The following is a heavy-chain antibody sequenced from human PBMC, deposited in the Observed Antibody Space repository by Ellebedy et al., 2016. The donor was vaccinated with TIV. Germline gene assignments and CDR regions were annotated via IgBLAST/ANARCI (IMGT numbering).Heavy chain of an antibody. CDR3: ASREYTYGYYLDY. D-gene: IGHD5-18*01. J-gene: IGHJ4*02. CDR1: GYTFTTYA. CDR2: IYPADSDT. V-gene: IGHV5-51*01. Sequence: GESLKISXKASGYTFTTYAIAWVRQMPGKGLEWMGIIYPADSDTIYSPSFQGQVTISVDKSINTAYLQWNSLKASGTAMYYCASREYTYGYYLDYWGQGTLVTVSS.